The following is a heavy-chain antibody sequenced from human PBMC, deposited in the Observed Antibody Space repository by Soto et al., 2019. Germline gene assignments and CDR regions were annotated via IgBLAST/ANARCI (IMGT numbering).Heavy chain of an antibody. Sequence: ASVKVSCKASGYTFTSYDINWVRQATGQGLEWMGWMNPNSGNTGYAQKFQGRVTMTRNTSISTAYMELSSLRSEDTAVYYCAREGGAFYDYIWGSYRRDAFDIWGQGKMVTVPS. CDR3: AREGGAFYDYIWGSYRRDAFDI. V-gene: IGHV1-8*01. CDR1: GYTFTSYD. J-gene: IGHJ3*02. D-gene: IGHD3-16*02. CDR2: MNPNSGNT.